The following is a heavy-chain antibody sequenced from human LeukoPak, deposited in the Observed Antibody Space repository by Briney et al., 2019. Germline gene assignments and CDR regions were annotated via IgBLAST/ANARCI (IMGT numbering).Heavy chain of an antibody. CDR2: IRYDGSDK. CDR3: TYCGGDCYSWFDP. V-gene: IGHV3-30*02. D-gene: IGHD2-21*02. CDR1: GFTFVSYG. Sequence: GGSLRLSCAASGFTFVSYGMHWVRQAPGKGLEWVTFIRYDGSDKDYADSVKGRFTISRDNSKNTFYLQMNSLRREDTAVYYCTYCGGDCYSWFDPWGQGTLVTVSS. J-gene: IGHJ5*02.